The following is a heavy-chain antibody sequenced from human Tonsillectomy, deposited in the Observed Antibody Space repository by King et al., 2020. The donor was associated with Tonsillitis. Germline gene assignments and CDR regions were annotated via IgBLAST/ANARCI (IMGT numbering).Heavy chain of an antibody. D-gene: IGHD3-22*01. J-gene: IGHJ4*02. CDR3: ARAGGDYDTRAHFDY. Sequence: VQLQESGPGLVKPSETLSLTCTVSGGSISTYYWNWIRQPPGKGLEWIGYIYYSGSTNYNPSLKSRVTISVDTSKNQFSLKLSSVTAADTAVYYCARAGGDYDTRAHFDYWAREFWSPSPQ. CDR2: IYYSGST. V-gene: IGHV4-59*01. CDR1: GGSISTYY.